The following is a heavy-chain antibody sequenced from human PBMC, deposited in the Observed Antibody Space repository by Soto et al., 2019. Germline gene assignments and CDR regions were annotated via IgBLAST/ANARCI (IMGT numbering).Heavy chain of an antibody. D-gene: IGHD6-6*01. V-gene: IGHV3-30-3*01. Sequence: QVQLVESGGGVVQPGRSLRLSCAASGFTFSSYAMHWVRQAPGKGLEWVAVISYDGSNKYYADSVKGRFTISRDNSKNTLYLQMSSLRAEDTAVYYCAREKYSSSDYWGQGTLVTVSS. J-gene: IGHJ4*02. CDR1: GFTFSSYA. CDR2: ISYDGSNK. CDR3: AREKYSSSDY.